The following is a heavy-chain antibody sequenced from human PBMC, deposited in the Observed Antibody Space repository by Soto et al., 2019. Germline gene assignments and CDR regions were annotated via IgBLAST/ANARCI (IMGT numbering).Heavy chain of an antibody. V-gene: IGHV4-30-4*08. CDR1: GGSISSGDYY. CDR2: MYSSGST. J-gene: IGHJ5*02. CDR3: ARAAVVGPAAIIEWFDP. D-gene: IGHD2-2*01. Sequence: SETLSLTCTVSGGSISSGDYYWSWIRQPPGKGPEWIWYMYSSGSTYYNQSLKSRVTISVDTSKNQFSMKLISVTATDTAVSYCARAAVVGPAAIIEWFDPGGRGTLVTVSS.